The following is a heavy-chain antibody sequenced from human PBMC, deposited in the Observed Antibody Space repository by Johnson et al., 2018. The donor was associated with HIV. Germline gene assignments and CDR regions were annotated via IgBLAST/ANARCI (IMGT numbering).Heavy chain of an antibody. V-gene: IGHV3-66*01. CDR3: ARDSFFEDLNAFDI. Sequence: VQVVESGGGVIRPGGSLRLSCAASGFTFADYGMTWVRQAPGKGLEWVSVIYSGGSTYYADSVKGRFTISRDNSKNTLYLQMNSLRAEDTAVYYCARDSFFEDLNAFDICGQGTMVTVSS. CDR2: IYSGGST. D-gene: IGHD3-3*01. J-gene: IGHJ3*02. CDR1: GFTFADYG.